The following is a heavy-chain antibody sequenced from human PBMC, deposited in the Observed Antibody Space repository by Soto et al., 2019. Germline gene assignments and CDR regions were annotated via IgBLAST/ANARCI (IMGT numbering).Heavy chain of an antibody. CDR1: GFTFSSYS. D-gene: IGHD6-19*01. Sequence: EVQLVESGGGLVQPGGSLRLSCAASGFTFSSYSMNWVRQAPGKGLEWVSYISSSSSTIYYADSVKGRFTISRDNAKNSLYLQMNSLRDEDTAVYFCAREAIAVLNWFDPWGQGTLVTVSS. V-gene: IGHV3-48*02. J-gene: IGHJ5*02. CDR3: AREAIAVLNWFDP. CDR2: ISSSSSTI.